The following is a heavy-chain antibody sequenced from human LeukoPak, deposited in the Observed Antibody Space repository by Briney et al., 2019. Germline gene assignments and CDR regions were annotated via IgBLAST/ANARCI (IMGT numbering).Heavy chain of an antibody. D-gene: IGHD1-26*01. CDR1: GGAFSSYA. CDR2: IIPIFGTA. CDR3: AREGRVGARVVDY. J-gene: IGHJ4*02. V-gene: IGHV1-69*05. Sequence: SVKVSCKASGGAFSSYAISWVRQAPGQGLEWMGRIIPIFGTANYAQKFQGRVTITTDESTSTAYMELSSLRSEDTAVYYCAREGRVGARVVDYWGQGTLVTVSS.